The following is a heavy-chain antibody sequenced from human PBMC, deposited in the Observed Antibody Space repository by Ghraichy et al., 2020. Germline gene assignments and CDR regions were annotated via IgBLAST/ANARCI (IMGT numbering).Heavy chain of an antibody. V-gene: IGHV3-74*01. CDR2: IKGDATNK. D-gene: IGHD7-27*01. CDR3: ARDGDAFNFDY. CDR1: GFSFNNYW. Sequence: GGSLRLSCAASGFSFNNYWMHWVRQAPGKGLIWVSRIKGDATNKVYAESVKGRFTISRDNAKNIVYLQMNNLRADDTAVYFCARDGDAFNFDYWGRGILVTVSS. J-gene: IGHJ4*02.